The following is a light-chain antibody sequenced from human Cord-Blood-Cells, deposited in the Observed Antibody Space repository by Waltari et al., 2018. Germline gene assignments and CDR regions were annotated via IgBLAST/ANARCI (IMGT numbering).Light chain of an antibody. CDR3: QQYNNWPRT. J-gene: IGKJ1*01. CDR2: GAS. V-gene: IGKV3-15*01. Sequence: EIVMTQSPATLSVSPGESATLSCRASQSVSSNFAWYQQKPGQAPRLLNYGASTRATGIPARFSGSGSGTEFTLTISSLQSEDFAVYYCQQYNNWPRTFGQGTKVEIK. CDR1: QSVSSN.